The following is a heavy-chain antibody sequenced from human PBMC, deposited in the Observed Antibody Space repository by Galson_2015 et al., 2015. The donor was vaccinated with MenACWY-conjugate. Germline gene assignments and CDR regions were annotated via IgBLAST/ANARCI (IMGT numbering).Heavy chain of an antibody. V-gene: IGHV3-49*03. J-gene: IGHJ4*02. CDR2: IQSKNYGANT. CDR3: TKACHRYCSRTNCPFDL. D-gene: IGHD2-2*01. CDR1: GFTFGDYL. Sequence: SLRLSCATSGFTFGDYLMGWFRQTPGKGLEWVGYIQSKNYGANTQYAASVKDRFTISRDDSRSIAYLQMNSLKTEDTAVYYCTKACHRYCSRTNCPFDLWGQGTLVTVSS.